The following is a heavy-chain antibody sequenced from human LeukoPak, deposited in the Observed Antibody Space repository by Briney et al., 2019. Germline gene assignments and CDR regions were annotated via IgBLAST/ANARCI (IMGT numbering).Heavy chain of an antibody. J-gene: IGHJ5*02. V-gene: IGHV4-59*01. CDR3: ARDVLWFGNNWFDP. CDR1: GGSISSYY. D-gene: IGHD3-10*01. CDR2: IYYSGST. Sequence: PSETLSLTCTVSGGSISSYYWSWIRQPPGKGLEWIGYIYYSGSTNYNPSLKSRATISVDTSKNQFSLKLSSVTAADTAVYYCARDVLWFGNNWFDPWGQGTLVTVSS.